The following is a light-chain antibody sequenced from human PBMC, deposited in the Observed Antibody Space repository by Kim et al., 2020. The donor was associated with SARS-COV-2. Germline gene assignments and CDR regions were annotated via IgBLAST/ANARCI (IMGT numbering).Light chain of an antibody. Sequence: DIVMTQSPDSLALSLGERATINCKSSQSLLYSSNNYNYLAWYQQKSGQPPRLLIYWASTRESGVPDRFSGSGSGTDFNLTVSSLQAEDVAVYYCQQYYNTPVTFGGGIKVDIK. CDR1: QSLLYSSNNYNY. CDR3: QQYYNTPVT. CDR2: WAS. J-gene: IGKJ4*01. V-gene: IGKV4-1*01.